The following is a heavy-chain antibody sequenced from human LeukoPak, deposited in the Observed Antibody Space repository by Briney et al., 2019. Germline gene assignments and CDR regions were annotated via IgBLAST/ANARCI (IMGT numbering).Heavy chain of an antibody. Sequence: RGSLRLSCAASGFTFSSYAMHWVRQAPGKGLEWVAVISYDGSNKYYADSVKGRFTISRDNSKNTLYLQMNSLRAEDTAVYYCARDEYYDSSTPGNLVGGPADFWGQGTMVTVSS. J-gene: IGHJ3*01. D-gene: IGHD3-22*01. CDR3: ARDEYYDSSTPGNLVGGPADF. CDR1: GFTFSSYA. CDR2: ISYDGSNK. V-gene: IGHV3-30-3*01.